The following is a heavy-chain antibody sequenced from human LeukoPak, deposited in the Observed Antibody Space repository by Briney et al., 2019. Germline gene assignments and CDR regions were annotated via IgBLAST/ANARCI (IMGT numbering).Heavy chain of an antibody. J-gene: IGHJ4*02. Sequence: SETLSLTCTVSGGSISSSSYYWGWIRQPPGKGLEWIGSIYYSGSTYYNPSLKSRVTMSVDTSKNQFSLKLSSVTAADTAVYYCARIPARVAARGDFDYWGQGTLVTVSS. D-gene: IGHD6-6*01. CDR3: ARIPARVAARGDFDY. CDR2: IYYSGST. V-gene: IGHV4-39*07. CDR1: GGSISSSSYY.